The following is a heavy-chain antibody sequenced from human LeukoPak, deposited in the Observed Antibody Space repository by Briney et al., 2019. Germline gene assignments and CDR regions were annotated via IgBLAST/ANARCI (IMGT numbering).Heavy chain of an antibody. CDR3: ARLYDSSGYFDY. Sequence: SETLSLTCTVSGGSISSYYWSWIRQPPGKGLEWIGYIYYSGSTNYNPSLKSRVTISVDTSKNQFSLKLSSVTAADTAVYYCARLYDSSGYFDYRGQGTLLTVSS. V-gene: IGHV4-59*08. D-gene: IGHD3-22*01. J-gene: IGHJ4*02. CDR1: GGSISSYY. CDR2: IYYSGST.